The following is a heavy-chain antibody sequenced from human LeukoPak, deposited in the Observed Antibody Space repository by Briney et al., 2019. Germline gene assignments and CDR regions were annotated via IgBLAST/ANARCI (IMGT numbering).Heavy chain of an antibody. D-gene: IGHD1-26*01. CDR1: GFTFSSYW. CDR3: ASHNSGSYWQDAFDI. CDR2: IKQDGSEK. Sequence: GGSLRLSCAASGFTFSSYWMSWVRQAPGKGLEWVANIKQDGSEKYYVDSVKGRFTISRDNAKNSLYLQMNSLRAEDTAVYYCASHNSGSYWQDAFDIWGQGTMVTVSS. V-gene: IGHV3-7*01. J-gene: IGHJ3*02.